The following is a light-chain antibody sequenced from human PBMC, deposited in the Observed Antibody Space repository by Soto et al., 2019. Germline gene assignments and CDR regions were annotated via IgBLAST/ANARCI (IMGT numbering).Light chain of an antibody. CDR3: QSHDSSLSGWV. CDR1: SSNIGAGYD. Sequence: QSVLTQPPSVSGAPGQRVTISCTESSSNIGAGYDVHWYQQLPGTAPKLLIYGNSNRPSGVPDRFSGSKSGTSASLAITGLQAEDDADYCCQSHDSSLSGWVFGGGTKLTVL. V-gene: IGLV1-40*01. CDR2: GNS. J-gene: IGLJ3*02.